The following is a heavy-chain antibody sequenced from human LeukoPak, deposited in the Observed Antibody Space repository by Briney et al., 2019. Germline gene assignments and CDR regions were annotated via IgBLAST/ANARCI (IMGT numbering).Heavy chain of an antibody. CDR2: IYYSGST. J-gene: IGHJ4*02. D-gene: IGHD6-13*01. CDR1: GDSISSGDYY. CDR3: ARGPGIAAAATLDY. Sequence: PSETLSLTRSVSGDSISSGDYYWSWIRQPPGKGLEWIGYIYYSGSTYYNPSLKSRVTISVDTSKNQFSLKLSSVTAADTAVYYCARGPGIAAAATLDYWGQGTLVTVSS. V-gene: IGHV4-30-4*02.